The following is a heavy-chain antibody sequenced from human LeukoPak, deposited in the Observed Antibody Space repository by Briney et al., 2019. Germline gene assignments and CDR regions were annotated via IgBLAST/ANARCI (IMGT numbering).Heavy chain of an antibody. D-gene: IGHD5-18*01. CDR1: GFTFSSYE. CDR2: ISSGGNTI. CDR3: AREGTAMVSFDY. Sequence: GSLRLSCAASGFTFSSYEINWVRQAPGKGLEWVSYISSGGNTIYYADSVKGRFTISGDNAQNSLYLQMNSLRAEDTAVYYCAREGTAMVSFDYWGQGTLVTVSS. J-gene: IGHJ4*02. V-gene: IGHV3-48*03.